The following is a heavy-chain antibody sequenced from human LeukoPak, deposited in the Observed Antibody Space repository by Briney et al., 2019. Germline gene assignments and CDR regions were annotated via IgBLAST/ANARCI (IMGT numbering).Heavy chain of an antibody. J-gene: IGHJ4*02. CDR2: IYYSGRT. V-gene: IGHV4-39*01. Sequence: KPSETLSLTCTVSGGSVSSSSYYWGWIRQPPGRGLEWIGSIYYSGRTHYNPSLKSRLTISVDTSKNQFSLKLSSVTAADTAMYYCARYSGSYYYPPAWDLWGQGTRVTVSS. D-gene: IGHD1-26*01. CDR3: ARYSGSYYYPPAWDL. CDR1: GGSVSSSSYY.